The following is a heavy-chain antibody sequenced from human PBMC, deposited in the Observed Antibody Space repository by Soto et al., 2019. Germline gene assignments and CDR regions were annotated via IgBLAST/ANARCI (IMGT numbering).Heavy chain of an antibody. V-gene: IGHV1-18*04. CDR1: GYTFTTYG. CDR3: ARVVKAGDYGDYGRYYFDY. J-gene: IGHJ4*01. Sequence: GSSVKVSCKASGYTFTTYGITGVRQAPGQVLEWMGWISAYSGNTNYAQKLQGRLTVTTDTSTNTAYMDLRSLRSDDTAVYYCARVVKAGDYGDYGRYYFDYWGHGTLVTVSS. D-gene: IGHD4-17*01. CDR2: ISAYSGNT.